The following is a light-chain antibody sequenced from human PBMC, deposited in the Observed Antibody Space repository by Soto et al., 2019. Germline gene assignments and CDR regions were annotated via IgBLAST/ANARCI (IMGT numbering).Light chain of an antibody. CDR2: EVS. V-gene: IGLV2-14*01. Sequence: QSVLTQPASVSGSPGQSITISCTGTSSDVGGYNYVSWYQQHPGKAPKLMIYEVSNRPSGVSNRFSGSKSGNTASLTISGLHAEDEADYCCSSYRSSSTYVFGTGTKVTVL. J-gene: IGLJ1*01. CDR1: SSDVGGYNY. CDR3: SSYRSSSTYV.